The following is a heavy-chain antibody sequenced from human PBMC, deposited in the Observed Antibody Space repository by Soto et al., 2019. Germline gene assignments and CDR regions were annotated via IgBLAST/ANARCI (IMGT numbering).Heavy chain of an antibody. CDR2: IYPDDSDT. CDR3: ARLGRGDCHSGRCDPPH. J-gene: IGHJ4*02. CDR1: GYSFTNYW. V-gene: IGHV5-51*03. D-gene: IGHD5-12*01. Sequence: EVQLVQSGAEVQKPGESLKISCKASGYSFTNYWIGWVRQVPGEGLEWMGNIYPDDSDTRYSPSFQGQVTISADRSISTAYLQWSSLKASDTAMYYCARLGRGDCHSGRCDPPHWGQGTLVTVSS.